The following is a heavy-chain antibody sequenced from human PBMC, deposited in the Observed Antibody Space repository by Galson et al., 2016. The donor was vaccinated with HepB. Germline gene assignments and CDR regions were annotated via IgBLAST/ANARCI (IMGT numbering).Heavy chain of an antibody. CDR2: IWYEGSHK. J-gene: IGHJ2*01. CDR1: GFSFNSYG. Sequence: SLRLSCAVSGFSFNSYGMHWVRQAPGKGLEWVAVIWYEGSHKYYADSVKGRFTISRDNSYNTLYLQMNSLGAEDTAVYYCARGVYGSTSFWYFDFWGRGTLVTVSS. D-gene: IGHD4-23*01. V-gene: IGHV3-33*01. CDR3: ARGVYGSTSFWYFDF.